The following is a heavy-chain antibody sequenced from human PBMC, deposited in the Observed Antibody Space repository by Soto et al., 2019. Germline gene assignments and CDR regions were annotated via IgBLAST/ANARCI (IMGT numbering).Heavy chain of an antibody. CDR3: ARLAPLDVIGGSSFYYIIV. V-gene: IGHV5-51*03. Sequence: EVQLVQSGAEVKKPGEPLKISCKASGYTFKKYWIGWVRQMPGKGPEWMGMIYGGDSDTRYSPSFQGQVTISVARSADTSYLQWNSLKALNSYMYCCARLAPLDVIGGSSFYYIIVSGLGTSVSVS. D-gene: IGHD6-13*01. CDR1: GYTFKKYW. CDR2: IYGGDSDT. J-gene: IGHJ6*03.